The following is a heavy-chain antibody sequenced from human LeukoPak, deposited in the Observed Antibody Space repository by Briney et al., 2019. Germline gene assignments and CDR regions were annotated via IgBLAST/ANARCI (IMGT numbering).Heavy chain of an antibody. Sequence: KSEESLKISCKGSGYSFTSYWIGWVRQMPGKGLEWMGIIYPGDSDTRYSPSFQGQVTISADKSISTAYLQWGSLKASDTAMYYCARQSPSSTVVNRSPFDYWGQGTLVTVSS. CDR1: GYSFTSYW. D-gene: IGHD4-23*01. V-gene: IGHV5-51*01. J-gene: IGHJ4*02. CDR2: IYPGDSDT. CDR3: ARQSPSSTVVNRSPFDY.